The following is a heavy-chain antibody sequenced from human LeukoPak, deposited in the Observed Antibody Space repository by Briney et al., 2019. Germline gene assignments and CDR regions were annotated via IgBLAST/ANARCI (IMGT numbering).Heavy chain of an antibody. D-gene: IGHD5-12*01. Sequence: GGSLRLSCAAFGFTFSRHGMNWVRQAPGKGLEWVSGISPDGAVKYYTESVKGRFTISRDNSKGILYLQLNNVRPEDSALYYCAKDEYSGYGYLDYWGQGTLVTVSS. CDR3: AKDEYSGYGYLDY. CDR2: ISPDGAVK. J-gene: IGHJ4*02. V-gene: IGHV3-23*01. CDR1: GFTFSRHG.